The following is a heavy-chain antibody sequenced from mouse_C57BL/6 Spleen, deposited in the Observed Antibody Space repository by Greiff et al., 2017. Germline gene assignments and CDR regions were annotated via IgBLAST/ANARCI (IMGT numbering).Heavy chain of an antibody. V-gene: IGHV5-9*01. D-gene: IGHD2-1*01. J-gene: IGHJ4*01. CDR1: GFTFSSYT. CDR2: ISGGGGNT. CDR3: AILYGNYYAMDY. Sequence: EVMLVESGGGLVKPGGSLKLSCAASGFTFSSYTMSWVRQTPEKRLEWVATISGGGGNTYYPDSVKGRFTISRDNAKNTLYLQMSSLRSEDTALYDCAILYGNYYAMDYWGQGTSVTVSS.